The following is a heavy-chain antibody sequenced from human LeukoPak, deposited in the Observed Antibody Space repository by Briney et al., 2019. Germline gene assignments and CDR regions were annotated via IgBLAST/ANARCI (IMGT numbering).Heavy chain of an antibody. CDR2: FDPEDGET. J-gene: IGHJ6*03. Sequence: ASVKVSCKVSGYTLTELSMHWVRQAPGKGLEWMGGFDPEDGETIYAQKFQGRVTMTRDMSTSTVYMELSSLRSEDTAVYYCARAYCSGGSCYRNYYYYYMDVWGKGTTVTVSS. V-gene: IGHV1-24*01. CDR3: ARAYCSGGSCYRNYYYYYMDV. D-gene: IGHD2-15*01. CDR1: GYTLTELS.